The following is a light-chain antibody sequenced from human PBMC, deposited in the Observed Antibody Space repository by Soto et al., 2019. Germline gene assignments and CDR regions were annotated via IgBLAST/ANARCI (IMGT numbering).Light chain of an antibody. V-gene: IGKV1-5*03. CDR2: RAT. Sequence: DIQMTQSPSTLSASIGDTVTITCRTSQSVDTWLAWYQHKAGKAPKLLIYRATSLATGVPSRFSGSRSGTAFTLTTTSLPTDDFATYYCQHYNDYSRVFGQGTQVEIK. CDR3: QHYNDYSRV. J-gene: IGKJ1*01. CDR1: QSVDTW.